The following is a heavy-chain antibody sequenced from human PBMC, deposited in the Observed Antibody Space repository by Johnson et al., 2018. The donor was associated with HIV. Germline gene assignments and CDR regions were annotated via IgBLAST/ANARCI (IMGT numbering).Heavy chain of an antibody. V-gene: IGHV3-7*01. D-gene: IGHD5-24*01. CDR2: IKQDGSEK. CDR1: GFTFSSYW. Sequence: VQLVESGGDLVQPGGSLRLSCAASGFTFSSYWMSWVRQAPGKGLEWVANIKQDGSEKYYVDSVKGRFTISRDNAKKSLYLQRNSRRAEDTEVYYCARDGPWLQSQRDAFDIWGQGTMVTVSS. CDR3: ARDGPWLQSQRDAFDI. J-gene: IGHJ3*02.